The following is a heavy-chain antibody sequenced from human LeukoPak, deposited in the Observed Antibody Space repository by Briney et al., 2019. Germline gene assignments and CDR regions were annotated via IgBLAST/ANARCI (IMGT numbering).Heavy chain of an antibody. V-gene: IGHV3-7*01. Sequence: GGSLRLSCTASGLTFSSYWMSWVRQAPGKGLEWVANIKQDGSEKYYVDSVKGRFTISRDNAKNSLYLQMNSLRAEDTAVYYCARTPVLRYFGRNWFDPWGQGTLVTVSS. CDR2: IKQDGSEK. J-gene: IGHJ5*02. CDR1: GLTFSSYW. D-gene: IGHD3-9*01. CDR3: ARTPVLRYFGRNWFDP.